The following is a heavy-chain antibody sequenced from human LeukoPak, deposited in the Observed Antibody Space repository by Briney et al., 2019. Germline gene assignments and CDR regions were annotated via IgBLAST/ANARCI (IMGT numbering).Heavy chain of an antibody. D-gene: IGHD1-26*01. CDR3: ARGWELLSAFDI. Sequence: SETLSLTCTVSGGSISSSSYYWGWIRQPPGKGLEWIGSIYYSGSTYYNPSLKSRVTISVDTSKNQFSLKLSSVTAADTAVYYCARGWELLSAFDIWGQGTMVTVSS. CDR2: IYYSGST. V-gene: IGHV4-39*01. J-gene: IGHJ3*02. CDR1: GGSISSSSYY.